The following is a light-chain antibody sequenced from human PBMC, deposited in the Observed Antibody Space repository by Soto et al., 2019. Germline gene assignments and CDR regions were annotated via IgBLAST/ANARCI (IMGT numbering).Light chain of an antibody. V-gene: IGKV3-20*01. CDR3: QQYGSSLTWT. Sequence: SMLTQSPATLSVSPVERATLSCRASQGVRSNLAWYQQKPGQAPRLLIYGASSRATGIPDRFSGSGSGTDFTLTISRLEPEDFAVYYCQQYGSSLTWTSGQRTKVDIK. J-gene: IGKJ1*01. CDR1: QGVRSN. CDR2: GAS.